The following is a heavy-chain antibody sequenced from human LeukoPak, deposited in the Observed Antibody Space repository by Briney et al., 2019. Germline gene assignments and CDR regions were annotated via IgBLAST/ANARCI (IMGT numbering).Heavy chain of an antibody. CDR2: IYSGGST. CDR3: ASRPSIPGIAAAGT. CDR1: GFTVSSNY. D-gene: IGHD6-13*01. Sequence: GGSLRLSCAASGFTVSSNYMSWVRQAPGKGLEGVSVIYSGGSTYYADSVKGRFTISRDNSKNTLYLQMNSLRAEDTAVYYCASRPSIPGIAAAGTRGQGTLVTVSS. V-gene: IGHV3-66*02. J-gene: IGHJ4*02.